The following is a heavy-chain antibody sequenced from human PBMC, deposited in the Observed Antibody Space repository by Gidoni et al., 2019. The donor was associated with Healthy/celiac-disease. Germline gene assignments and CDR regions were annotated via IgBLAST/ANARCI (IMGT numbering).Heavy chain of an antibody. J-gene: IGHJ3*02. CDR3: ARRGDDYGDYFAFDI. D-gene: IGHD4-17*01. Sequence: HVQLPESAPGLAKPSETLSLTCTVSGGSISSYYWSWTRQPPGKGLEWIGYIYYSGSTNYNPSLKSRVTISVDTSKNQFSLKLSSVTAADTAVYYCARRGDDYGDYFAFDIWGQGTMVTVSS. CDR2: IYYSGST. CDR1: GGSISSYY. V-gene: IGHV4-59*08.